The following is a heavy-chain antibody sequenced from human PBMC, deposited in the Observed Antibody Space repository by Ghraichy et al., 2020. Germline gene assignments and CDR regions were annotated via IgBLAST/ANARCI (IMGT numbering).Heavy chain of an antibody. CDR3: ARERGIRDGYNMDDAFDL. V-gene: IGHV3-48*02. CDR1: GFTFSSFS. J-gene: IGHJ3*01. Sequence: GGSLRLSWAASGFTFSSFSMSWVGRAPEKGLEWVSYISSSSSTIYYADSVKGRFTISRDNAKNSLYLQMNSLRDEDTAVYYCARERGIRDGYNMDDAFDLWGQGTIVTVSS. D-gene: IGHD5-24*01. CDR2: ISSSSSTI.